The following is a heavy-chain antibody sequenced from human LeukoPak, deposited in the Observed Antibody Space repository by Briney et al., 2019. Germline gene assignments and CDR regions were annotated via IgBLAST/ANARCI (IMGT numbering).Heavy chain of an antibody. CDR3: ARGGGDGYYFDY. V-gene: IGHV4-59*01. J-gene: IGHJ4*02. CDR2: IYYSGST. CDR1: GGSITSYY. Sequence: SETLSLTCTVSGGSITSYYWGWIRQPPGKGLEWIGYIYYSGSTNYNPSLKSRVTISVDTSKNQFSLKLSSVTAADTAVYYCARGGGDGYYFDYWGQGTLVTVSS. D-gene: IGHD5-24*01.